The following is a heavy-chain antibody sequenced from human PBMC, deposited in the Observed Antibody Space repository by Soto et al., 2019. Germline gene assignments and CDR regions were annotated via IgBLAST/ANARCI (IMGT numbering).Heavy chain of an antibody. D-gene: IGHD2-15*01. V-gene: IGHV3-7*01. J-gene: IGHJ5*02. CDR2: IKQDGSEK. CDR1: GFTFSSYW. Sequence: GGSLRLSCAASGFTFSSYWMSWVRQAPGKGLEWVANIKQDGSEKYYVDSVKGRFTISRDNAKNSLYLQMNSLRAEDTAVYYCARDYNVAGFLNWFDPWGQGTLVTVSS. CDR3: ARDYNVAGFLNWFDP.